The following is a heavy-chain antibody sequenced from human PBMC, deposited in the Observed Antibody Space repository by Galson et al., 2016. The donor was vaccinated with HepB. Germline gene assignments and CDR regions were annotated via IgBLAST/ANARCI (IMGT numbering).Heavy chain of an antibody. D-gene: IGHD3-10*01. CDR2: ISNDGSKK. Sequence: LRLSCAASGFTFSSYAMHWVRQAPGKGLEWVAVISNDGSKKNYADSVKGRFPISRDNSKNTLYLQMNSLRAEDTAVYYCARVAKRANRLWFGELKGFDYWGQGALVTVSS. J-gene: IGHJ4*02. CDR1: GFTFSSYA. CDR3: ARVAKRANRLWFGELKGFDY. V-gene: IGHV3-30*04.